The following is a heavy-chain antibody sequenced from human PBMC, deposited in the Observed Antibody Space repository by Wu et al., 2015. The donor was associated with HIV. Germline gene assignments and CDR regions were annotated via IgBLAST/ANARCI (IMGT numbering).Heavy chain of an antibody. CDR1: GGTFSTYA. D-gene: IGHD1-14*01. V-gene: IGHV1-69*13. J-gene: IGHJ6*01. Sequence: QVQLLQSGAEVKKPGSSVKVSCKASGGTFSTYAISWVRQAPGQGLEWMGRIIPVLGTSYTAQKLQGRVTITADESTGTAYMEMSSLRFDDTAVFYCAREPRGPPTIDGLLRPYVYLGGTKGRRRSYRSSYDRPYPNRNRPYG. CDR2: IIPVLGTS. CDR3: AREPRGPPTIDGLLRPYVYLGGTKGRRRSYRSSYDRPYPNRNRPYG.